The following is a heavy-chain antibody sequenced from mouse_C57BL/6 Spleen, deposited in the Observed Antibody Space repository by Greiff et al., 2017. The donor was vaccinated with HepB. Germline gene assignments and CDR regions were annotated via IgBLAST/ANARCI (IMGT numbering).Heavy chain of an antibody. D-gene: IGHD1-1*01. J-gene: IGHJ3*01. CDR3: ARHYGSRGALY. CDR1: GFTFSSYG. Sequence: EVQVVESGGDLVKPGGSLKLSCAASGFTFSSYGMSWVRQTPDKRLEWVATISSGGSYTYYPDSVKGRFTISRDNAKNTLYLQMSSLKSEDTAMYYCARHYGSRGALYWGQGTLVTVSA. CDR2: ISSGGSYT. V-gene: IGHV5-6*01.